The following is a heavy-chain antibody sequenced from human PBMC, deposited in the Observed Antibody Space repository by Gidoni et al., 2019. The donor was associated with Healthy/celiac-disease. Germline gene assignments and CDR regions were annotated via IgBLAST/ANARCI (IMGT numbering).Heavy chain of an antibody. J-gene: IGHJ3*02. CDR1: GGTFSSYA. Sequence: PGSSVKVSCKASGGTFSSYAISWVRQAPGQGLEWMGGIIPIFGTANYAQKFQGRVTITADESTSTAYMELSSLRSEDTAVYYCARTHRERIYYDSSGYYLDAFDIWGQGTMVTVSS. V-gene: IGHV1-69*01. CDR2: IIPIFGTA. D-gene: IGHD3-22*01. CDR3: ARTHRERIYYDSSGYYLDAFDI.